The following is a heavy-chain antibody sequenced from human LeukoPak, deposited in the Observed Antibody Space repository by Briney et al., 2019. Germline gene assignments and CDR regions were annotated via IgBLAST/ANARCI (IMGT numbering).Heavy chain of an antibody. CDR3: AKEYDSGGYGAYFDH. D-gene: IGHD3-10*01. CDR1: GFTFSSYS. J-gene: IGHJ4*02. Sequence: GGSLRLSCAASGFTFSSYSMNWVRQAPGKGLEWVAVISSDGRTKYYGDSVKGRFTLSRDNSRNTLDLQMNSLGPEDTAVYYCAKEYDSGGYGAYFDHWGRGTLVTVSS. CDR2: ISSDGRTK. V-gene: IGHV3-30*18.